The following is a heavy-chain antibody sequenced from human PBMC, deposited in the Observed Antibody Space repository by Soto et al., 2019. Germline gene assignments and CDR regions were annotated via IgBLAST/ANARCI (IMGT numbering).Heavy chain of an antibody. J-gene: IGHJ4*02. D-gene: IGHD3-16*01. CDR1: GFTFSSYG. CDR2: ISYDGSNK. CDR3: AKDRGWGSKGRGIDY. V-gene: IGHV3-30*18. Sequence: QVQLVESGGGVVQPGSSLRLSCAASGFTFSSYGMHWVRQAPGKGLEWVAVISYDGSNKYYADSVKGRFTISRDNSKNTLYLQMNSLRAEDTAVYYCAKDRGWGSKGRGIDYWGQGTLVTVSS.